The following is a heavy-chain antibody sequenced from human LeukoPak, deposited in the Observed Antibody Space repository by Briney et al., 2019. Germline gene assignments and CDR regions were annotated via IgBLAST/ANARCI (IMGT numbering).Heavy chain of an antibody. V-gene: IGHV7-4-1*02. Sequence: ASVKVSCKASGYTFTTYAMNWVRQAPGQGLEWMGWINTNTGNPTYAQGFTGRFVFSLDTSVSTAYLQISSLKAEDTAVYYCASSYCSGGSCYPQQTVYYFDFWGRGTLVTVSS. J-gene: IGHJ4*02. CDR2: INTNTGNP. CDR3: ASSYCSGGSCYPQQTVYYFDF. CDR1: GYTFTTYA. D-gene: IGHD2-15*01.